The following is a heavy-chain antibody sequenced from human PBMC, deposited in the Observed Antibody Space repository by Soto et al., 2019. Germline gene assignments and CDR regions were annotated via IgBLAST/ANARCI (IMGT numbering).Heavy chain of an antibody. D-gene: IGHD6-19*01. CDR1: GYFIGAGGYY. CDR2: FYSSGSI. CDR3: ARMYISGSGWFHP. J-gene: IGHJ5*02. V-gene: IGHV4-31*03. Sequence: QIELQESGPGLVKPSQTLSLTCFVSGYFIGAGGYYWSWIRHHPGKGLGWIGSFYSSGSIIYNPSLRSRVYITGDMSTNQFSMSLTSVSGADTARYYCARMYISGSGWFHPWGQGTLVTVSS.